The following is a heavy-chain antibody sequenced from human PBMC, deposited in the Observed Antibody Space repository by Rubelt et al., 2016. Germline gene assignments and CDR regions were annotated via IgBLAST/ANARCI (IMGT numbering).Heavy chain of an antibody. CDR1: GFTVSSNY. CDR3: ARSPDV. CDR2: IRYDGSIK. Sequence: VQLVESGGGLVQPGGSLRLSCAASGFTVSSNYMSWVRQAPGKGLEWVAFIRYDGSIKYYADSVKGRFTISSDNSKNTLYLQMNSLRAEDTAVYYCARSPDVWGQGTTVTVSS. J-gene: IGHJ6*02. V-gene: IGHV3-30*02.